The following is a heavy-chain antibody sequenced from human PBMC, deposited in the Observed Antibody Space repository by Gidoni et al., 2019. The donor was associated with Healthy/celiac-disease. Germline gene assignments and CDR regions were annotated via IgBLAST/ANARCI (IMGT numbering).Heavy chain of an antibody. V-gene: IGHV3-30*18. Sequence: GFTFSSYGMHWVRQAPDKGLESVAVISYDGSNKYYADSVKGRFTISRDNSKNTLYLQMNSLRADDTAVYYCAKAEWELLIGFDYWGQGTLVTVSS. J-gene: IGHJ4*02. CDR3: AKAEWELLIGFDY. D-gene: IGHD1-26*01. CDR1: GFTFSSYG. CDR2: ISYDGSNK.